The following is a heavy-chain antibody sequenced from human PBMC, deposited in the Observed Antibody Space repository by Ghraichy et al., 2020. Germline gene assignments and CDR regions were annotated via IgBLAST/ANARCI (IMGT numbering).Heavy chain of an antibody. J-gene: IGHJ6*02. CDR1: GGSISSYY. D-gene: IGHD3-10*01. Sequence: SETLSLTCTVSGGSISSYYWSWIRQPPGKGLEWIGYIYYSGSTNYNPSLKSRVTISVDTSKNQFSLKLSSVTAADTAVYYCARERGSKHYYGSGSYYPGNYYYYYGMDVWGQGTTVTVSS. CDR3: ARERGSKHYYGSGSYYPGNYYYYYGMDV. CDR2: IYYSGST. V-gene: IGHV4-59*01.